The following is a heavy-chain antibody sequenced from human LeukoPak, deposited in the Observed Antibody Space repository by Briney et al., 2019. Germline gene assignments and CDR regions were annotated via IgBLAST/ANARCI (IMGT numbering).Heavy chain of an antibody. CDR3: ARPLKGSDYCGSDCYSRAFDI. Sequence: GGSLRLSCAASGFTFSSYGMHWVRQAPGKGLEWVAVISYDGSNKYYADSVKGRFTISRDNSKNTLYLQMNSLRAEDTAVYYCARPLKGSDYCGSDCYSRAFDIWGQGTMVTVSS. D-gene: IGHD2-21*02. CDR2: ISYDGSNK. J-gene: IGHJ3*02. V-gene: IGHV3-30*19. CDR1: GFTFSSYG.